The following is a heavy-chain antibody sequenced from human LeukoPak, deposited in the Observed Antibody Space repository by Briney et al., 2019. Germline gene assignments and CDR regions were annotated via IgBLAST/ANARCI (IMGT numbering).Heavy chain of an antibody. CDR2: IDSSSSYI. Sequence: GGSLRLSCAASGFTFNSYTLNWVRQAPGKGLEWVSSIDSSSSYIYYADSVKGRFTISRDNAKNSLYLQMNSLRAEDTAVYYCARANSGYSSSWYQDLYYYYYMDVWGKGTTVTVSS. V-gene: IGHV3-21*01. CDR3: ARANSGYSSSWYQDLYYYYYMDV. J-gene: IGHJ6*03. CDR1: GFTFNSYT. D-gene: IGHD6-13*01.